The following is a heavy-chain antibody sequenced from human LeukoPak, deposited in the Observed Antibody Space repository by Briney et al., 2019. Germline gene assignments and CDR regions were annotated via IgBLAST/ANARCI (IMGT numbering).Heavy chain of an antibody. D-gene: IGHD2-15*01. CDR1: GFVFSDYG. J-gene: IGHJ4*02. Sequence: GGSLRLSCAASGFVFSDYGMHWVRQAPGKGLEWVANIRQDGSDKYYMDSVKGRFTISRDNAKNSLSLQMNSLRAEDTAVYYCARDRDCGDGGCYPHFDYWGQGVQVTVSS. CDR3: ARDRDCGDGGCYPHFDY. V-gene: IGHV3-7*01. CDR2: IRQDGSDK.